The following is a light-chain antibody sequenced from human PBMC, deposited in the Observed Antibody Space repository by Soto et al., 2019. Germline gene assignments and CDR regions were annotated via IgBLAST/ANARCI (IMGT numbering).Light chain of an antibody. CDR1: QGIGRY. Sequence: EIVLTQSPATLSLSPGESATLSCRASQGIGRYLAWFQQKPGQPPRLLIYDASTRATGIPGRFSGSGSGTDFTLTISSPEPEDFAVYYCHQRSNWPLTFGPGTKVEI. CDR2: DAS. J-gene: IGKJ3*01. CDR3: HQRSNWPLT. V-gene: IGKV3-11*01.